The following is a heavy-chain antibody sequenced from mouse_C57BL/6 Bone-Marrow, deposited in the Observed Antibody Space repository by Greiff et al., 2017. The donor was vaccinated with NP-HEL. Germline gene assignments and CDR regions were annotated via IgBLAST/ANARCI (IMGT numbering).Heavy chain of an antibody. CDR2: ISSGSSTI. J-gene: IGHJ1*03. CDR1: GFTFSDYG. CDR3: ARRRDYGHWYFDV. Sequence: EVQLQESGGGLVKPGGSLKLSCAASGFTFSDYGMHWVRQAPEKGLEWVAYISSGSSTIYYADTVKGRFTISRDNAKNTLFLQMTSLRSEDTAMYYCARRRDYGHWYFDVWGTGTTVTVSS. D-gene: IGHD1-1*01. V-gene: IGHV5-17*01.